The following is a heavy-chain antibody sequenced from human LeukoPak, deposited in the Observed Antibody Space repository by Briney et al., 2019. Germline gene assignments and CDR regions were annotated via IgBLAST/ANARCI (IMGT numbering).Heavy chain of an antibody. CDR2: ISWNSGSI. Sequence: GGSLRLSCAGSGFIFNNYALHWVRQPPGKGLEWVSGISWNSGSIDYADSVKGRFTISRDNAKNSLYLQMNSLRVEDTAFYYCAKDNRRHYTSGPNPDSLHWGQGALVTVSS. CDR1: GFIFNNYA. D-gene: IGHD6-19*01. CDR3: AKDNRRHYTSGPNPDSLH. V-gene: IGHV3-9*01. J-gene: IGHJ4*02.